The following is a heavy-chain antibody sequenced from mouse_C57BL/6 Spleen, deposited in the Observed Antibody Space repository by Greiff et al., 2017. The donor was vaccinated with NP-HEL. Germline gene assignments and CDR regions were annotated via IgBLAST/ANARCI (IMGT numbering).Heavy chain of an antibody. D-gene: IGHD1-1*01. Sequence: QVQLQQPGAELVMPGASVKLSCKASGYTFTSYWMHWVKQRPGQGLEWIGEIDPSDSYTNYNQKFKGKSTLTVDKSSSTAYMQLSSLTSEDSAVYYCARWRGDGWYFDVWGTGTTVTVSS. CDR1: GYTFTSYW. CDR2: IDPSDSYT. J-gene: IGHJ1*03. V-gene: IGHV1-69*01. CDR3: ARWRGDGWYFDV.